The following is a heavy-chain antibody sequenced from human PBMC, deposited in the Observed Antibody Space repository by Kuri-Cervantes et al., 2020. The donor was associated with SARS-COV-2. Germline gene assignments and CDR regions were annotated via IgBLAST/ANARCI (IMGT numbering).Heavy chain of an antibody. D-gene: IGHD3-3*01. J-gene: IGHJ6*02. CDR1: GFTFSSYS. V-gene: IGHV3-21*04. Sequence: LSLTCAASGFTFSSYSMNWVRQAPGKGLEWVPSISSSSSYIYYADSVKGRFTISRDNSKNTLYLQMNSLRAEDTAVYYCARLRYYDFWSGYPDYYYYYGMDVWGQGTLVTVSS. CDR2: ISSSSSYI. CDR3: ARLRYYDFWSGYPDYYYYYGMDV.